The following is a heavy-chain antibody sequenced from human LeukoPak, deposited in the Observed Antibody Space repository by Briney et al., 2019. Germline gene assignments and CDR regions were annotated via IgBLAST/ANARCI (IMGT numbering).Heavy chain of an antibody. Sequence: SETLSLTCAVYGGSFRGYQYSWIRQPPGRGLEWIGEINHSGSTNYNPSLKSRVTISVDTSKNQFSLKLSSVTAADTAVYYCARGSRITMIVVARRAFDIWGQGTMVTVSS. J-gene: IGHJ3*02. D-gene: IGHD3-22*01. V-gene: IGHV4-34*01. CDR2: INHSGST. CDR1: GGSFRGYQ. CDR3: ARGSRITMIVVARRAFDI.